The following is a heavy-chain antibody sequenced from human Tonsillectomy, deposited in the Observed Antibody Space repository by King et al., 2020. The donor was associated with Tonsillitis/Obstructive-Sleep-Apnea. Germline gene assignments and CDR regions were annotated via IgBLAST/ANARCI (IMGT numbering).Heavy chain of an antibody. D-gene: IGHD3-3*01. V-gene: IGHV4-34*01. CDR3: ARSPAIYDFWSGYYTYYYYMDV. CDR2: INHSGST. CDR1: GGSFSGYY. Sequence: VQLQQWGAGLLKPSETLSLTCAVYGGSFSGYYWSWIRQPPGKGLEWIGEINHSGSTNYNPSIKSRVTISVDTSKNQFSLKLSSVTAADTAVYYCARSPAIYDFWSGYYTYYYYMDVWGKGTTVTVSS. J-gene: IGHJ6*03.